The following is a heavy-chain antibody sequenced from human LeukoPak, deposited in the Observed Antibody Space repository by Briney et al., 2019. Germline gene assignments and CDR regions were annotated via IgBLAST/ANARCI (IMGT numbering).Heavy chain of an antibody. CDR3: ARDFFRVGATSAY. D-gene: IGHD1-26*01. J-gene: IGHJ4*02. CDR2: ISSSSSYI. V-gene: IGHV3-21*01. CDR1: GFTFSSYS. Sequence: PGGSLRLSCAASGFTFSSYSMNWVRQAPGKGLEWDSSISSSSSYIYHADSVKGRFTISRDNAKNSLYLQMNSLRAEDTAVYYCARDFFRVGATSAYWGQGTLVTVSS.